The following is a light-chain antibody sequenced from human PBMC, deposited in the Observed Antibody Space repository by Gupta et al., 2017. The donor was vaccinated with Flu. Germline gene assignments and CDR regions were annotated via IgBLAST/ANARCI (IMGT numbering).Light chain of an antibody. CDR3: QQYHNWPRT. CDR2: GSS. V-gene: IGKV3-15*01. J-gene: IGKJ1*01. CDR1: HSLSTN. Sequence: VMTQSPVSVSVSLGETATLSCRASHSLSTNLVWYQQKPGQAPRLLIYGSSTRATGIPARFSGSGSGTDFTLTISSLQSEDFALYYCQQYHNWPRTFGQGTKVEV.